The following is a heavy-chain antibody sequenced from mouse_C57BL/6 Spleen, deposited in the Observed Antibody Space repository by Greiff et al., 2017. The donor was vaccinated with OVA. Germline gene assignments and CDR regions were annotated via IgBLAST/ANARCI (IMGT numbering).Heavy chain of an antibody. CDR1: GYTFTDYY. Sequence: EVQLQQSGPELVKPGASVKISCKASGYTFTDYYMNWVKQSHGKSLEWIGDINPNNGGTSYNQKFKGKATLTVDKSSSTAYMELRSLTSEDSAVYYCARGDYYDDDGGFAYWGQGTLVTVSA. D-gene: IGHD2-4*01. CDR2: INPNNGGT. V-gene: IGHV1-26*01. CDR3: ARGDYYDDDGGFAY. J-gene: IGHJ3*01.